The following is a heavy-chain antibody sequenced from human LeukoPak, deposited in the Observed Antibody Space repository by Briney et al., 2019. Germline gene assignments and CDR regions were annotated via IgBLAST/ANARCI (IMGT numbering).Heavy chain of an antibody. Sequence: GGSLRLSCAASGFTFSNYVIHWVRQAPGKGLEWVTLIWYDGSNQHYADSVKGRFTISRDNSKNTLYLQMNSLRAEDAAVYYCAGEGGSGSYSTFFDYWGQGTLVTVSS. CDR1: GFTFSNYV. V-gene: IGHV3-33*01. CDR2: IWYDGSNQ. D-gene: IGHD3-10*01. CDR3: AGEGGSGSYSTFFDY. J-gene: IGHJ4*02.